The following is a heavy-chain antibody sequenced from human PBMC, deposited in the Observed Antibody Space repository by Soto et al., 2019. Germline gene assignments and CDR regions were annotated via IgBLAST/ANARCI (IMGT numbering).Heavy chain of an antibody. CDR1: GGSFSGYY. CDR3: ARGRLRQTRSTGRPYYFDY. D-gene: IGHD2-8*02. CDR2: INHSGST. J-gene: IGHJ4*02. V-gene: IGHV4-34*01. Sequence: SETLSLTCAVYGGSFSGYYWSWIRQPPGKGLEWIGEINHSGSTNYNPSLKSRVTISVDTSKNQFSLKLSSVTAADTAVYYCARGRLRQTRSTGRPYYFDYWGQGTLVTVYS.